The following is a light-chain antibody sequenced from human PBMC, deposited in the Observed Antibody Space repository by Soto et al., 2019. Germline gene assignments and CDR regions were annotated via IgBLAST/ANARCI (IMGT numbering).Light chain of an antibody. CDR1: SSNIGSNT. CDR2: SNN. V-gene: IGLV1-44*01. J-gene: IGLJ3*02. Sequence: QSVLTQPPSASGTPGQRVTLSCSGSSSNIGSNTVNWYQQLPGTAPKLLIDSNNQRPSGVPDRFSGSKSGTSASLAISGLQSEDEADYYCAAWDDSLNGWVFGGGTKVTVL. CDR3: AAWDDSLNGWV.